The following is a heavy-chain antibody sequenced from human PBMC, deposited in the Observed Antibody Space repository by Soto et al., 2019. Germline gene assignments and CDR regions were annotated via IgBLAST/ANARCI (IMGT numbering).Heavy chain of an antibody. CDR3: ARVGTAMVPRYYYYGMDV. CDR2: INPSGGST. V-gene: IGHV1-46*01. CDR1: GYTFTSYY. Sequence: ASVKVSFKASGYTFTSYYMHWVRQAPGQGLEWMGIINPSGGSTSYAQKFQGRVTMTRDTSTSTVYMELSSLRSEDTAVYYCARVGTAMVPRYYYYGMDVWGQGTTVTVSS. J-gene: IGHJ6*02. D-gene: IGHD5-18*01.